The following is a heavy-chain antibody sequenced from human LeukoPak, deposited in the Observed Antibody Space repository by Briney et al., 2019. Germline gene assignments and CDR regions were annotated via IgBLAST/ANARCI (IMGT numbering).Heavy chain of an antibody. D-gene: IGHD6-13*01. Sequence: PSETLSLTCTVSGGSISSYYWNWIRQPAGKRLEWIGRIFSSGSTNYNPSLKSRVTMSVDTSKNQFSLRLTSVTAADTAMYYCAREPSYSSSWYTHWGQGTLVTVSS. CDR3: AREPSYSSSWYTH. CDR1: GGSISSYY. V-gene: IGHV4-4*07. J-gene: IGHJ4*02. CDR2: IFSSGST.